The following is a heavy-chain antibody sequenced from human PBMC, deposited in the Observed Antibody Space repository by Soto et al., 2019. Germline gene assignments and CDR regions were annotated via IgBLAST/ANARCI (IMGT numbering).Heavy chain of an antibody. CDR2: ISGGGGNT. CDR3: AKERLGRGADY. J-gene: IGHJ4*02. V-gene: IGHV3-23*01. Sequence: EVQLLESGGGLVQPGGSLRLSCAASGFTFSNYAMSWVRQTPGKGLEWVSTISGGGGNTYYPDSVKGRFTISRDNSKDTVYLQTNSLRAEDTAIYYCAKERLGRGADYWGQGARVTVTS. CDR1: GFTFSNYA.